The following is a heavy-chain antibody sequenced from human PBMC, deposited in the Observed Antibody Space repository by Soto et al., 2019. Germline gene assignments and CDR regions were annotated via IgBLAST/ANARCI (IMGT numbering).Heavy chain of an antibody. CDR1: GGTFSSYA. Sequence: SVKVSCKASGGTFSSYAISWVRQAPGQGLEWMGGIIPIFGTANYAQEFQGRVTITADESTSTAYMELSSLRSEDTAVYYCARVGSGSGWCDPWGQGTLGTVSA. D-gene: IGHD3-10*01. CDR3: ARVGSGSGWCDP. J-gene: IGHJ5*02. V-gene: IGHV1-69*13. CDR2: IIPIFGTA.